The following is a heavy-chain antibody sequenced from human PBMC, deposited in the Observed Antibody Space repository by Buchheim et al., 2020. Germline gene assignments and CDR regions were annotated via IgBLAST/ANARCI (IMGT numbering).Heavy chain of an antibody. D-gene: IGHD3-3*01. CDR1: GFTFSSYA. Sequence: EVQLLESGGGLVQPGGSLRLSCAASGFTFSSYAMSWVRQAPGKGLEWVSSISSSGGSTFFADSVKGRFTVSRDNSKNTLYLQMNSLRAEDTAVYYCAKDLIDYDFWSGILNDGYYYGMDVWGQGTT. CDR3: AKDLIDYDFWSGILNDGYYYGMDV. V-gene: IGHV3-23*01. J-gene: IGHJ6*02. CDR2: ISSSGGST.